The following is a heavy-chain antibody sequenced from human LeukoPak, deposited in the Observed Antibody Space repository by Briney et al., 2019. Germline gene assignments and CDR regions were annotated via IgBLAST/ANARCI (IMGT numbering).Heavy chain of an antibody. CDR1: GGSISRYY. V-gene: IGHV4-59*01. Sequence: PSETLSLTCTVSGGSISRYYWSWVRQPPGKGLEWIGDIYYRGSTIYNPSLKSRVTISVDTSKNHFPLKPSSVTTADAAGYFCVIHSDFWSGYPGDYMHVWGKGTTVTVPS. J-gene: IGHJ6*03. D-gene: IGHD3-3*01. CDR3: VIHSDFWSGYPGDYMHV. CDR2: IYYRGST.